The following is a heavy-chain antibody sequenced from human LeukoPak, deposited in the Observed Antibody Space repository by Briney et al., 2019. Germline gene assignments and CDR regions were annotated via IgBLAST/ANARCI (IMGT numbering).Heavy chain of an antibody. CDR1: GGSISSYY. V-gene: IGHV4-59*08. CDR2: IYYSGST. J-gene: IGHJ5*02. CDR3: ARHFLGELRTVNWFDP. Sequence: NPSETLSLTCTVSGGSISSYYWSWIRQPPGKGLEWIGYIYYSGSTSYNPSLKSRVTISVDTSKNQFSLKLSSVTAADTAVYYCARHFLGELRTVNWFDPWGQGTLVTVSS. D-gene: IGHD3-16*01.